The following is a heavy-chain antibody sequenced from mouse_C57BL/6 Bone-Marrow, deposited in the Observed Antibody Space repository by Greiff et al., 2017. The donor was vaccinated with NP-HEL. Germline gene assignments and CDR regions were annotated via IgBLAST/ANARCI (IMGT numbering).Heavy chain of an antibody. CDR3: ASYGSSYGFAY. CDR1: GYTFTDYY. D-gene: IGHD1-1*01. V-gene: IGHV1-26*01. J-gene: IGHJ3*01. Sequence: VQLQQSGSELVKPGASVKISCKASGYTFTDYYMNWVKQSHGKSLEWIGDINPNNGGTSYNQKFKGKATLTVDKSSSTAYMELRSLTSEDSAVYYCASYGSSYGFAYWGQGTLVTVSA. CDR2: INPNNGGT.